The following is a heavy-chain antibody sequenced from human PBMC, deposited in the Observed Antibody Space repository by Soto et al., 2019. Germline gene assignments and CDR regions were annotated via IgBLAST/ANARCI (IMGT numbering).Heavy chain of an antibody. CDR1: GGSVSSGSHY. CDR2: VYFGGST. D-gene: IGHD3-3*01. J-gene: IGHJ4*02. CDR3: ARANDFWSGFSDFDY. V-gene: IGHV4-61*01. Sequence: QVQLQESGPGLVKPSETLSLTCTVSGGSVSSGSHYWSWIRQPPGKRLGWVGFVYFGGSTNYNPSLHIRVTITVDTSKNKFSLKMSSVTAADAAAYFYARANDFWSGFSDFDYWGQGTLVTVSS.